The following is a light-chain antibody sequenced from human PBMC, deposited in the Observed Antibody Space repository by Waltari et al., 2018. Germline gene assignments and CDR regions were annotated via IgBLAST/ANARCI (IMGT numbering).Light chain of an antibody. CDR1: QSVLYRSDNKNY. J-gene: IGKJ5*01. CDR2: WAS. CDR3: QQYYSSPVT. Sequence: DIVMTQSPDSLAVSLGERATINCKSSQSVLYRSDNKNYLGWYQQKPGLPPKLLIYWASTRESGVPDRFSGSGSETDFTLTISSLQAEDVAVYYCQQYYSSPVTFGQGTRLEIK. V-gene: IGKV4-1*01.